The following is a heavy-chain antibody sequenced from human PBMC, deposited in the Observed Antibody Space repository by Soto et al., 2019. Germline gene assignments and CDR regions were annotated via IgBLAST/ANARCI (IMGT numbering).Heavy chain of an antibody. Sequence: QVQLQESGPGLVKPSQTLSLTCTVSGGSISSGDYYWSWIRQPPGKGLEWIGYIHYSGSTYYNPSLKSRVTIPVDTSKNQFSLKLRSVTAADTAVYYCGRRVSRLQEGNFDYWGQGTLVTVSS. CDR3: GRRVSRLQEGNFDY. CDR2: IHYSGST. D-gene: IGHD6-25*01. CDR1: GGSISSGDYY. V-gene: IGHV4-30-4*01. J-gene: IGHJ4*02.